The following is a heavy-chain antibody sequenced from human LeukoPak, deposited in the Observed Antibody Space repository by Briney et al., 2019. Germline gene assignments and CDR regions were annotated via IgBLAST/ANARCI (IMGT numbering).Heavy chain of an antibody. D-gene: IGHD6-13*01. CDR3: ARDTRAAAETALDY. V-gene: IGHV3-74*01. CDR2: IKSDGSST. J-gene: IGHJ4*02. CDR1: GFTFSTYW. Sequence: GGGLRLSCAASGFTFSTYWMHWVRQDPGKGLVVVSRIKSDGSSTSYADSVKGRFTISRDNSKNTLYLQMNSLRAEDTAVYYCARDTRAAAETALDYWGQGTLVTVSS.